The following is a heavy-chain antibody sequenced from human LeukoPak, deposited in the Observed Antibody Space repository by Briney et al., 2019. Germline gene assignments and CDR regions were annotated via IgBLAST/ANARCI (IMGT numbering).Heavy chain of an antibody. D-gene: IGHD2-2*01. Sequence: GGSLRLSCVASGFAFHDYGMHWVRQTPGKGLEWVAGINWSSGAIDYADSVKGRFTISRDDAKHSLYLQMDSLRPEDTAIYYCAKDRNDCSKTNYYGGRGVALDSWGQGTLVTVSS. CDR2: INWSSGAI. CDR3: AKDRNDCSKTNYYGGRGVALDS. CDR1: GFAFHDYG. V-gene: IGHV3-9*01. J-gene: IGHJ4*02.